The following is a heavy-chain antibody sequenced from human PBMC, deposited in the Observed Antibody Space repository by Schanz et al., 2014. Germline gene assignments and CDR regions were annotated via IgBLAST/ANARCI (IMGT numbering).Heavy chain of an antibody. Sequence: QVLQVQSGSELKKPGASVKVSCKASEYTFTAYYMHWVRQAPGQGLEWMGRINPNSGDTNYAQKFQGRVTLTTDTSTSTAYMELRNLRSDDTAVYYCARAKRFGDMDVWGQGTTVTVSS. CDR1: EYTFTAYY. CDR3: ARAKRFGDMDV. D-gene: IGHD3-10*01. V-gene: IGHV1-2*06. J-gene: IGHJ6*02. CDR2: INPNSGDT.